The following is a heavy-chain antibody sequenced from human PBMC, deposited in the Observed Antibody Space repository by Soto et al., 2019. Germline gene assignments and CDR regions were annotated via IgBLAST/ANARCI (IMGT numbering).Heavy chain of an antibody. J-gene: IGHJ6*02. D-gene: IGHD3-22*01. CDR1: GFTFSSYE. CDR2: ISSSGSTI. Sequence: GGSLRLSCAASGFTFSSYEMNWVRQAPGKGLEWVSYISSSGSTIYYADSVKGRFTISRDDAKNSLYLQMNSLRAEDTAVYYCARELLGNRKYYYDSSGYDGMDVWGQGTTVTVSS. CDR3: ARELLGNRKYYYDSSGYDGMDV. V-gene: IGHV3-48*03.